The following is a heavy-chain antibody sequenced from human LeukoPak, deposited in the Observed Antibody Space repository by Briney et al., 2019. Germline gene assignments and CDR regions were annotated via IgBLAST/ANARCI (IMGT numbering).Heavy chain of an antibody. J-gene: IGHJ4*02. CDR3: ARELRCLEWSLRESIYYFAY. Sequence: GGSLRLSCAASGFTFSSYWMSWVRQAPGKGLEWVSYIKQDGSEKYYVDSVKGRFTISRDNAKNSLYLQMNGLRAEDTAVYYCARELRCLEWSLRESIYYFAYWGQGTLVTVSS. D-gene: IGHD3-3*01. V-gene: IGHV3-7*01. CDR1: GFTFSSYW. CDR2: IKQDGSEK.